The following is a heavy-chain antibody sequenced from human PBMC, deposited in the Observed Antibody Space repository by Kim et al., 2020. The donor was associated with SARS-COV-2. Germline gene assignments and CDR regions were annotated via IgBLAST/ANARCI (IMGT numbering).Heavy chain of an antibody. CDR2: ISGSGGST. CDR1: GFTFSSYA. CDR3: AKGARRGYSYGHTTSDY. J-gene: IGHJ4*02. V-gene: IGHV3-23*01. D-gene: IGHD5-18*01. Sequence: GGSLRLSCAASGFTFSSYAMSWVRQAPGKGLEWVSAISGSGGSTYYADSVKGRFTISRDNSKNTLYLQMNSLRAEDTAVYYCAKGARRGYSYGHTTSDYWGQGTLVTVSS.